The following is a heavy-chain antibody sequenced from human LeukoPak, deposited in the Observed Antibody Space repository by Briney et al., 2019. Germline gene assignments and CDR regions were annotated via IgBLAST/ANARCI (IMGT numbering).Heavy chain of an antibody. CDR3: ARDSGIYRDGFDV. V-gene: IGHV1-2*02. Sequence: GASVKVSCKAFGYSFTAYYMHWVRQAPGQGLEWMGWINPNSGGTNYAQKFQGRVTMTRDTSITTAYMELSRLRSDDTAVYYCARDSGIYRDGFDVWGQGTMVTVSS. D-gene: IGHD1-26*01. CDR2: INPNSGGT. J-gene: IGHJ3*01. CDR1: GYSFTAYY.